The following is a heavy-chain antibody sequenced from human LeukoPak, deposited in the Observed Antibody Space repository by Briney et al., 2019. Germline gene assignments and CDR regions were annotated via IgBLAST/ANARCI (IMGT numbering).Heavy chain of an antibody. D-gene: IGHD5-24*01. Sequence: SETLSLTCTVPGGSMRNYHWSWIRQPAGKGLEWIGRIYSSGSTNYNPSLKSRLTMSVDTSKNQFSLKLSSVTAADTAVYYCARGPDRRDGYKSLDYWGQGILVTVPS. CDR2: IYSSGST. CDR1: GGSMRNYH. V-gene: IGHV4-4*07. CDR3: ARGPDRRDGYKSLDY. J-gene: IGHJ4*02.